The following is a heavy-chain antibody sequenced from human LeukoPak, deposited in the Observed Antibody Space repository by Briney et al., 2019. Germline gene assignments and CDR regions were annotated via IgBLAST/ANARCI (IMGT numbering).Heavy chain of an antibody. Sequence: SQTLSLTCTVSGGSISSGGYSWSWIRQPPGKGLEWIGYIHHTGSTYYNPSLKSRVTISVDRSKNQFSLKLSSVTAADTAMYFCARTPTYCGGDCYYFDPWGQGTLVTVSS. CDR2: IHHTGST. CDR1: GGSISSGGYS. D-gene: IGHD2-21*02. CDR3: ARTPTYCGGDCYYFDP. V-gene: IGHV4-30-2*01. J-gene: IGHJ5*02.